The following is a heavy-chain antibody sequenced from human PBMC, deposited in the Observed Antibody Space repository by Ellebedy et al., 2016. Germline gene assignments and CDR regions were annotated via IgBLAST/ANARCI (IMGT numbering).Heavy chain of an antibody. CDR3: ARGGPYGSRVVGWFDP. CDR1: GGSISSYY. CDR2: INHSGST. V-gene: IGHV4-34*01. Sequence: SETLSLTCTVSGGSISSYYWSWIRQPPGKGLEWIGEINHSGSTNYNPSLKSRVTISVDTSKNQFSLKLSSVTAADTAVYYCARGGPYGSRVVGWFDPWGQGTLVTVSS. D-gene: IGHD3-10*01. J-gene: IGHJ5*02.